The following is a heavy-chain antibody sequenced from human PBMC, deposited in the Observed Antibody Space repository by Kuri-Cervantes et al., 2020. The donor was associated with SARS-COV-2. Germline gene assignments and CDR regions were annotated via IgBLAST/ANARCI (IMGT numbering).Heavy chain of an antibody. CDR1: GFTFSAYT. CDR2: ITRSSVYI. V-gene: IGHV3-21*01. D-gene: IGHD6-25*01. J-gene: IGHJ4*02. Sequence: GGSLRLSCVASGFTFSAYTLNWVRQAPGKGLEWVSSITRSSVYISYADSLKGRFTISRDNAKNSLYLQMNSLRPEDTAVYYCARDRQRDFDFWGQGTLVTVSS. CDR3: ARDRQRDFDF.